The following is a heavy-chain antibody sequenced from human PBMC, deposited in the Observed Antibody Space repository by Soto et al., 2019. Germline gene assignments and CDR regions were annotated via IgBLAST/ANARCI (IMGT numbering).Heavy chain of an antibody. V-gene: IGHV4-4*02. J-gene: IGHJ6*02. CDR2: IYHSGST. CDR1: GGSISSING. D-gene: IGHD3-22*01. CDR3: ARSPDSSGYYPRWYYYGMDV. Sequence: PSETLCLSWAVAGGSISSINGWSWVRQPPGKGLEWIGEIYHSGSTNYNPSLKSRVTISVDKSKNQFSLKLSSVTAADTAVYYCARSPDSSGYYPRWYYYGMDVWGQGTTVTVSS.